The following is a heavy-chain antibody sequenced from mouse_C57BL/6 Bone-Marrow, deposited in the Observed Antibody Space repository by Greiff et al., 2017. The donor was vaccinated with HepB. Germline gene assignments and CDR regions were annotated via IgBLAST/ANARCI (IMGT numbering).Heavy chain of an antibody. CDR1: GYSFTDYN. J-gene: IGHJ2*01. CDR3: ASWRGAFAY. Sequence: ELQLQESGPELVKPGASVKISCKASGYSFTDYNMNWVKQSNGKCLEWIGVINPNYGTTSYNQKFKGKATLTVAQSSSKDYMQLNRLTSEDSAVYYCASWRGAFAYWGQGTTVTVSS. CDR2: INPNYGTT. V-gene: IGHV1-39*01.